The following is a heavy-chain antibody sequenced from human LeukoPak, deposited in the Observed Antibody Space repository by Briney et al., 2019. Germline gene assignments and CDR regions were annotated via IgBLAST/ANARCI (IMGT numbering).Heavy chain of an antibody. J-gene: IGHJ4*02. Sequence: ASVKVSCKASGYTFTSYYMHWVRQAPGQGREWMGIINPSGGSTSYAQKFQGRVTMTRDTSTSTVYMELSSLRSEPTAVYYCARAPYTTYYYDSSGYYPFDHWGQGTLVTVPS. CDR2: INPSGGST. V-gene: IGHV1-46*01. D-gene: IGHD3-22*01. CDR1: GYTFTSYY. CDR3: ARAPYTTYYYDSSGYYPFDH.